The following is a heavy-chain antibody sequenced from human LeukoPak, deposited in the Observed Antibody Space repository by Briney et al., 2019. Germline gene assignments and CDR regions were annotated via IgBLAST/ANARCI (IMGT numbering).Heavy chain of an antibody. J-gene: IGHJ3*02. Sequence: PGGSLRLSCAASGLTFSSYSMNWVRQAPGKGLEWVSSISSSSDYIYYADSLKGRFTISRDNAKNSLYLQMNSLRAEDTAVYYCAREEGGAGLYGFDIWGQGTMVTVSS. D-gene: IGHD1-26*01. CDR2: ISSSSDYI. CDR3: AREEGGAGLYGFDI. V-gene: IGHV3-21*01. CDR1: GLTFSSYS.